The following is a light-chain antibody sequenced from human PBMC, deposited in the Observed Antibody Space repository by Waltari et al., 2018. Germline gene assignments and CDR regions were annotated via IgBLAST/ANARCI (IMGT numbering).Light chain of an antibody. Sequence: DIQMTQFPSSLSASVGDRVTITCRTSQGINNYLAWYQQKPGQVPRFLIYGASTLHSGVPSRFSCSGSGTHFTLTISSLQPEDVGTYYCQKYDSAPRSFGQGTTVEIK. V-gene: IGKV1-27*01. CDR2: GAS. CDR1: QGINNY. CDR3: QKYDSAPRS. J-gene: IGKJ1*01.